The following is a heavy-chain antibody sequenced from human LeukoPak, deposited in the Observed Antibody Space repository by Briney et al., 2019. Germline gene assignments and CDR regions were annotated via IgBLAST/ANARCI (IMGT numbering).Heavy chain of an antibody. V-gene: IGHV4-38-2*02. CDR2: IYHSGST. CDR1: GYSISSGYY. J-gene: IGHJ4*02. Sequence: PSETLSLTCTVSGYSISSGYYWGWIRQPPGKGLEWIGSIYHSGSTYYNPSLKSRVTISVDTSKNQFSLKLSSVTAADTAVYYCARDLWAAAAKDYWGQGTLVTVSS. CDR3: ARDLWAAAAKDY. D-gene: IGHD2-2*01.